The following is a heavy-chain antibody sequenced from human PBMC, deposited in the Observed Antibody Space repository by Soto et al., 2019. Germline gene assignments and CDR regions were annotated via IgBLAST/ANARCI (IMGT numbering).Heavy chain of an antibody. J-gene: IGHJ4*02. Sequence: PWESLLLPCATYAFVLNMYWMPWVRQVPREGPEWVTRINDDGARTDCADSAKGRFTICRDNAKDILYLQMNALRVDDTAVYYCIRGPRPSSVGTGAFWGQGTMVTASS. D-gene: IGHD3-10*01. V-gene: IGHV3-74*01. CDR1: AFVLNMYW. CDR2: INDDGART. CDR3: IRGPRPSSVGTGAF.